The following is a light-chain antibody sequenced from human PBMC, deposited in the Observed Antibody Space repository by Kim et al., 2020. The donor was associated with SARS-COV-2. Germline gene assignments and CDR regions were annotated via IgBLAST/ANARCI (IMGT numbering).Light chain of an antibody. CDR1: QYITRR. Sequence: GDRVTITCRASQYITRRLGWYQQKPGKAPKVQISKASTLESGVPSTFSGSGSGTDFTLTISRLQPDDFATYYCQQYDTYPWTFGQGTKV. CDR3: QQYDTYPWT. J-gene: IGKJ1*01. CDR2: KAS. V-gene: IGKV1-5*03.